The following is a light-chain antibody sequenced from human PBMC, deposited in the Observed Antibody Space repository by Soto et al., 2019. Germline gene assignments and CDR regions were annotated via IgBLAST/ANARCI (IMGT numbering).Light chain of an antibody. J-gene: IGLJ3*02. CDR2: DVS. V-gene: IGLV2-11*01. CDR3: CSYAGGYTWV. CDR1: RSDIGADKY. Sequence: QSALTQPRSVSGSPGQSVTISCTGTRSDIGADKYVSWYQQRPGKAPKVMIYDVSERPSGVPDRFSGSKSENTASLTISGLQGDDEADYYCCSYAGGYTWVFGGGTKVTVL.